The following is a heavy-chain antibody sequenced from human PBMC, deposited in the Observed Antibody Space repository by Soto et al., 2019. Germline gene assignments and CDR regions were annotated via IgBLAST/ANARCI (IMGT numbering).Heavy chain of an antibody. CDR1: GGSISSGGYY. CDR2: IYYSGST. J-gene: IGHJ4*02. Sequence: QVQLQESGPGLVKPSQTLSLTCTVSGGSISSGGYYWSWIRQHPGKGLEWIGYIYYSGSTYYNPSLKSRVTISVDTSKNQFSPQLSSVTAADTAVYYCARFSGSYQQLDYWGQGTLVTVSS. D-gene: IGHD1-26*01. V-gene: IGHV4-31*03. CDR3: ARFSGSYQQLDY.